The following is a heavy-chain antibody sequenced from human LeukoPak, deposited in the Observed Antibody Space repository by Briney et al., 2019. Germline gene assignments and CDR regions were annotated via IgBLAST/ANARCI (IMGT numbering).Heavy chain of an antibody. CDR1: GFTVSSNY. D-gene: IGHD3-10*01. Sequence: GGSLRLSCAASGFTVSSNYMSWVRQAPGKGLEWVSVIYSGGSTYYADSVKGRFTISRDNSKNTLYLQMNSLRAEDTAVYYCASAVSSGSRESGMDVWGQGTTVTVSS. CDR2: IYSGGST. J-gene: IGHJ6*02. V-gene: IGHV3-53*01. CDR3: ASAVSSGSRESGMDV.